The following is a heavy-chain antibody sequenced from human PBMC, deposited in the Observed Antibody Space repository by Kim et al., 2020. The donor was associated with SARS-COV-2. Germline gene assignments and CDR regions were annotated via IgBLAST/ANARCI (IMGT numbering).Heavy chain of an antibody. J-gene: IGHJ4*02. D-gene: IGHD3-22*01. CDR3: AGLWGGDYYDTSGPPGCDY. CDR1: GGSISSSSYY. V-gene: IGHV4-39*01. Sequence: SETLSLTCSVSGGSISSSSYYWGWIRQPPGKGLEWIGTIYYSGSTYHNPSLKSRVTISVDTSKNQFPLKLSAVTAADTAVYYCAGLWGGDYYDTSGPPGCDYWGQGTLVTVSS. CDR2: IYYSGST.